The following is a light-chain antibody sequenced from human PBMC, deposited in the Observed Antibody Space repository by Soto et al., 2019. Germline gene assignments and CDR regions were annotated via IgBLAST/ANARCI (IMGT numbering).Light chain of an antibody. CDR2: KAS. J-gene: IGKJ1*01. CDR3: QQYDSFTWT. V-gene: IGKV1-5*03. CDR1: QSINSW. Sequence: DIQMTQSPSTLSASVGDIVTNTCRASQSINSWLAWYQQKAGKAPKLLIYKASTLESGVPSRFSGGESGTEFTITISSLQPDDFATYYGQQYDSFTWTFGQGTKVEFK.